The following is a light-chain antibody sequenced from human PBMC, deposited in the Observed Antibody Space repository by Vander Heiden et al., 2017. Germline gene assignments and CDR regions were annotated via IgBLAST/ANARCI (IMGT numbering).Light chain of an antibody. CDR2: EVI. CDR1: SSDVGRYDL. V-gene: IGLV2-23*02. Sequence: QSALNPPGPVFGSPGQSITISCTGTSSDVGRYDLVSWYQQHPGNAPKLIIYEVIKRPSGVSNRFSGSKSANTASLTISGLQAEDEADYYCCSFAVGSTYVFGTGTKVTVL. CDR3: CSFAVGSTYV. J-gene: IGLJ1*01.